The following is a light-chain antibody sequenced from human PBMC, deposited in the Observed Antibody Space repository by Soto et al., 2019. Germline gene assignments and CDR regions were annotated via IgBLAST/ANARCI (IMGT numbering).Light chain of an antibody. J-gene: IGLJ3*02. CDR1: SSDVGIYNF. CDR3: ASYTSTNTLVV. Sequence: QSVLTQPASVSGSPGQSITISCTGTSSDVGIYNFVCWYQHHPGKAPKLLIYGVRDLPSGISDRFSGSKSGNTASLTISGLQAEDEADYDCASYTSTNTLVVFGGGTELTVL. CDR2: GVR. V-gene: IGLV2-14*01.